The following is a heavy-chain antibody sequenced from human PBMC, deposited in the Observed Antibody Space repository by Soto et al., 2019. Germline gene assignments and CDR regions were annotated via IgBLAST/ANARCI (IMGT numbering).Heavy chain of an antibody. CDR2: INPNSGGT. CDR1: GYTFTGYY. Sequence: GASVKVSCKASGYTFTGYYMHWVRQAPGQGLEWMGWINPNSGGTNYAQKFQGWVTMTRDTSISTAYMELSRLRSDDTAVYYCARVCNGSGSTGYGMDVSGQGTTVTVSS. V-gene: IGHV1-2*04. J-gene: IGHJ6*02. CDR3: ARVCNGSGSTGYGMDV. D-gene: IGHD3-22*01.